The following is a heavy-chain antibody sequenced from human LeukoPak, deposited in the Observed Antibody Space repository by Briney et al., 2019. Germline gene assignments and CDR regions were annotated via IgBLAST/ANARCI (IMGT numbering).Heavy chain of an antibody. D-gene: IGHD3-22*01. CDR1: GGSVSSGSYY. J-gene: IGHJ4*02. CDR3: ARGGFYDSSGYYYNASDY. V-gene: IGHV4-61*01. Sequence: PSETLSLTCTVSGGSVSSGSYYWSWIRQPPGKGLEWIGYIYYSGSTNYNPSLKSRVTISVDTSKNQFSLKLSSVTAADTAVYYCARGGFYDSSGYYYNASDYWGQGTLVTVSS. CDR2: IYYSGST.